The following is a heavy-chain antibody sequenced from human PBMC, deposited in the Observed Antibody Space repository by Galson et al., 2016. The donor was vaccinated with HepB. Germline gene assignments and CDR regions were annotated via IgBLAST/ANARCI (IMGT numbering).Heavy chain of an antibody. Sequence: SLRLSCAASGFTFSSYGMHWVRQAPGKGLEWVAVISDDGSNEYFTDSVKGRFTISRDNSKNTLYLQMNSLRAEDTAVYYCAKEDIVEVPAAIFDTFRMFDHWGQGTLVTVSS. V-gene: IGHV3-30*18. CDR1: GFTFSSYG. D-gene: IGHD2-2*01. CDR2: ISDDGSNE. J-gene: IGHJ4*02. CDR3: AKEDIVEVPAAIFDTFRMFDH.